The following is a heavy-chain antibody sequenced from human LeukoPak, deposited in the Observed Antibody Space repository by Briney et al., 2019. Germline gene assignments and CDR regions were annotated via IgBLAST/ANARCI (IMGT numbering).Heavy chain of an antibody. CDR3: ARHSWYSSGWYYFDY. Sequence: TSSETLSLTCTVSGGSISSSSYYWGWIRQPPGKGLEWIGSIYYSGSTYYNPSLKSRVTISVDTSKNQFSLKLSSVTAAGTAVYYCARHSWYSSGWYYFDYWGQGTLVTVSS. V-gene: IGHV4-39*01. CDR1: GGSISSSSYY. D-gene: IGHD6-19*01. J-gene: IGHJ4*02. CDR2: IYYSGST.